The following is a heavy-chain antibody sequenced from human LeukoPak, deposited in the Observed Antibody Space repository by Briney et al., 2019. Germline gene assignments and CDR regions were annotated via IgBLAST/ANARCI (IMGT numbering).Heavy chain of an antibody. Sequence: ASVKVSCKASGYTFTSYYMHWVRQAPGQGLEWMGIINPSGGSTSYAQKFQGRVTMTRDTSTSTVYMELSSLRSEDTAVYYCARGGEMATSYYYYYYYMDVWGKGTTVTVSS. V-gene: IGHV1-46*01. D-gene: IGHD5-24*01. J-gene: IGHJ6*03. CDR1: GYTFTSYY. CDR2: INPSGGST. CDR3: ARGGEMATSYYYYYYYMDV.